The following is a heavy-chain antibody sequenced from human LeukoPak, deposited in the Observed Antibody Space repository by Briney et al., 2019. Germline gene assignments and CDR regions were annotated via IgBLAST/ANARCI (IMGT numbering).Heavy chain of an antibody. CDR3: ARDLRLFDC. Sequence: ASVKVSCKASGYPFTSYYMHWLRQAPGQGLEWMGWINFSGGTKYAEKFRGRVTMTRDTSMATAYMELTTLTSDDTAVYYCARDLRLFDCWGQGTLITVSS. CDR2: INFSGGT. CDR1: GYPFTSYY. D-gene: IGHD3-3*01. J-gene: IGHJ5*01. V-gene: IGHV1-2*02.